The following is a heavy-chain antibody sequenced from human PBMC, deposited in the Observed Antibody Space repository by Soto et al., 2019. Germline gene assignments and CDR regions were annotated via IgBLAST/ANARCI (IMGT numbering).Heavy chain of an antibody. CDR2: IIPIFGTA. CDR3: ARVRFRITGTPYYYGMDV. CDR1: GGTFSSYA. D-gene: IGHD1-7*01. Sequence: QVQLVQSGAEVKKPGSSVKVSCKASGGTFSSYAISWVRQAPGQGLEWMGGIIPIFGTANYAQKFQGRVTITADEFTSTAYMELSSLRSEDTAVYYCARVRFRITGTPYYYGMDVWGQGTTVTVSS. J-gene: IGHJ6*02. V-gene: IGHV1-69*12.